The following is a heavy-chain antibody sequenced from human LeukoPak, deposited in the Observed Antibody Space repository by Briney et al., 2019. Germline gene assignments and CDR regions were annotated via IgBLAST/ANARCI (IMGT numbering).Heavy chain of an antibody. CDR1: GGSITSAYY. V-gene: IGHV4-30-2*01. J-gene: IGHJ1*01. Sequence: SQTLSLTCSVSGGSITSAYYWTWIRHPPGKGLEWIGYIFHSGSPYYNPSLKSRVTISVDRSKNQFSLNLSSVTAADTAVYYCARMVDSSGFSPCQHWGQGTLVTVSS. CDR3: ARMVDSSGFSPCQH. CDR2: IFHSGSP. D-gene: IGHD3-22*01.